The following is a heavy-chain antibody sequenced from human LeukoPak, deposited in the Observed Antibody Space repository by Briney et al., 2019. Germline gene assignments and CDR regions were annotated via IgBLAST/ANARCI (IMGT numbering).Heavy chain of an antibody. V-gene: IGHV4-39*07. CDR1: GGSINSTNYF. CDR2: VYYSGST. Sequence: PSETLSLTCTVSGGSINSTNYFWGWIRQPPGKGLEWFGSVYYSGSTYYNPSLKSRVSISVDTSKNQFSLKLSSVTAADAAVYYCARAFGSGAYYPTYFDYWGQGTLVTVSS. J-gene: IGHJ4*02. CDR3: ARAFGSGAYYPTYFDY. D-gene: IGHD3-10*01.